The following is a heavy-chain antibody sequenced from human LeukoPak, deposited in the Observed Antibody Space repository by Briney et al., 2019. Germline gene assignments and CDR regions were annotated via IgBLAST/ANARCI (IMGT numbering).Heavy chain of an antibody. J-gene: IGHJ4*02. CDR2: ISSSSSTI. Sequence: GGSLRLSCAASGFTFSSYSMNWVRQAPGKGLEWVSYISSSSSTIYYADSVKGRFTISRDNAKNSLYLQMNSLRAEDTAVYYCAKGGAARPTVVWYFDYWGQGTLVTVSS. CDR3: AKGGAARPTVVWYFDY. V-gene: IGHV3-48*01. D-gene: IGHD6-6*01. CDR1: GFTFSSYS.